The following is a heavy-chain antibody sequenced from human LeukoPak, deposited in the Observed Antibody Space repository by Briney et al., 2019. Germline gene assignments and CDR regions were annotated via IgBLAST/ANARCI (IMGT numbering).Heavy chain of an antibody. J-gene: IGHJ6*02. V-gene: IGHV3-33*01. CDR2: IWYDGSNK. Sequence: GGSLRLSCAASGFTFSSYGMHWVRQAPGKGLEWVAVIWYDGSNKYYADSVKGRFTISGDNSKNTLYLQMNSLRAEDTAVYYCARDYDSSGYYYLYYYYGMDVWGQGTTVTVSS. CDR3: ARDYDSSGYYYLYYYYGMDV. CDR1: GFTFSSYG. D-gene: IGHD3-22*01.